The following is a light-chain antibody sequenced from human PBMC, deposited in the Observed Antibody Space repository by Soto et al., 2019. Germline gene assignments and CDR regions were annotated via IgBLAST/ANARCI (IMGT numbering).Light chain of an antibody. J-gene: IGKJ5*01. CDR3: QQRSNGPLIT. V-gene: IGKV3-11*01. CDR2: DAS. CDR1: QSVSSY. Sequence: EFVLTQSPATLSLTPGERATLSCRVSQSVSSYLAWYQQKPGQAPRLLIYDASNRATGIPARFSGSGSGTDFTLTISSLEPEDFAVYYCQQRSNGPLITFGQGTRLEIK.